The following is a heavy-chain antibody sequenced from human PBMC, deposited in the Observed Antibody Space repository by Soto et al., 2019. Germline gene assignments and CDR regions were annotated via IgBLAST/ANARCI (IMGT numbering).Heavy chain of an antibody. J-gene: IGHJ6*02. CDR1: GFTFTSSS. CDR2: IVVGSGNT. CDR3: AAGKGKLERLSMDV. D-gene: IGHD1-1*01. Sequence: SVKVSCKASGFTFTSSSVQWVRQARGQRLEWIGWIVVGSGNTNYAQKFQERVTITRDMSTSTAYMELSSLRSEDTAVYYCAAGKGKLERLSMDVWGQGTTVTVSS. V-gene: IGHV1-58*01.